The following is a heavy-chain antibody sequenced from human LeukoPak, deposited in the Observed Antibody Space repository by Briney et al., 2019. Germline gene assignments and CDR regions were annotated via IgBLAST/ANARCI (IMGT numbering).Heavy chain of an antibody. V-gene: IGHV3-33*01. Sequence: PGGSLRLSCAASGFTFSSYGMHWVRQAPGKGLEWVAVIWYDGSNKYYADSVKGRFTISRDNSKNTLYLQMNGLRAEDTAVYYCARDHISSSSGWFDPWGQGTLVTVSS. D-gene: IGHD6-6*01. CDR3: ARDHISSSSGWFDP. CDR1: GFTFSSYG. CDR2: IWYDGSNK. J-gene: IGHJ5*02.